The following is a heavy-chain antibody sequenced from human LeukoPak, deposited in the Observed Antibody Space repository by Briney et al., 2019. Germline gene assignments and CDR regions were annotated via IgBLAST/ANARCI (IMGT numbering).Heavy chain of an antibody. CDR2: INHSGST. CDR1: GGSFSGYY. D-gene: IGHD2-2*01. V-gene: IGHV4-34*01. CDR3: ARLPSSVVVPAAIRYYYGMDV. Sequence: PSEPLSLPCAVYGGSFSGYYWSWIRQPPGKGLEWIGEINHSGSTNYNPSLKSRVTISVDTSKNQFSLKLSSVTAADTAVYYCARLPSSVVVPAAIRYYYGMDVWSKGTTVTVSS. J-gene: IGHJ6*04.